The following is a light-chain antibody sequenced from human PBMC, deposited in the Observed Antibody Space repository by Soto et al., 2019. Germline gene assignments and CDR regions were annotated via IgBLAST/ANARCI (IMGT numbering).Light chain of an antibody. J-gene: IGKJ1*01. CDR2: DSF. CDR3: QQYNNWPRT. Sequence: EIVMTQFPATLSVSPGERATLSCRASQSLRSNIAWYQQKPGQAPRLLIYDSFTRATGIPARFSGSGSGTEFTLTISSLQSEDFAVYYCQQYNNWPRTFGQGTKVESK. CDR1: QSLRSN. V-gene: IGKV3-15*01.